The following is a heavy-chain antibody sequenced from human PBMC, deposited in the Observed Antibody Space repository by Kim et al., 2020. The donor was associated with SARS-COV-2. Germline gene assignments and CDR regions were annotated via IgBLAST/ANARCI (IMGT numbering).Heavy chain of an antibody. CDR1: GYTFTSHY. Sequence: ASVKVSCKTSGYTFTSHYLHWVRQAPGQGLEWMGRINPSSGVTNYVQKFQGRVTMTRDTSISTAYMELSRLRSDDTVVYYCARGSTETIDYWGQGTLVTVSS. CDR2: INPSSGVT. CDR3: ARGSTETIDY. D-gene: IGHD6-13*01. V-gene: IGHV1-2*05. J-gene: IGHJ4*02.